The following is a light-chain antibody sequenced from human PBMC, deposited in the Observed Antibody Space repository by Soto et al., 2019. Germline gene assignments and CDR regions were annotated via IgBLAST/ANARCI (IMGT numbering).Light chain of an antibody. CDR2: GAS. Sequence: IQMTQSPSTLSASIGDRVTITCRASQSISTFLGWYQQKPGKAPKLLISGASNLRSGVPSRFSGGGSGTDFTLTISSLQPEDFATYYCQQTYSAPIIFGQGTRLEIK. V-gene: IGKV1-39*01. CDR3: QQTYSAPII. J-gene: IGKJ5*01. CDR1: QSISTF.